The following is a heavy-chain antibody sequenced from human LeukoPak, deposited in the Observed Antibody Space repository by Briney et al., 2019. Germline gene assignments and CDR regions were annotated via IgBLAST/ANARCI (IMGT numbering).Heavy chain of an antibody. CDR2: IIPIFGTA. V-gene: IGHV1-69*05. Sequence: SSVKVSCKASGGTFSSYAISWVRQAPGQGLEWMGGIIPIFGTANYAQKFQGRVTITTDESTSTAYMELSSLRSEDTAVYYCARGGRPKWELLRHFDYWGQGTLVTVSS. D-gene: IGHD1-26*01. CDR3: ARGGRPKWELLRHFDY. CDR1: GGTFSSYA. J-gene: IGHJ4*02.